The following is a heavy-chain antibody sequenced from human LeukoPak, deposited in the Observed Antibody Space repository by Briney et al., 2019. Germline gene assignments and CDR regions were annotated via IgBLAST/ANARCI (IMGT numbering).Heavy chain of an antibody. CDR1: GFTFSSYG. CDR3: AYGEQQLVLYY. Sequence: GGSLRLSCAAAGFTFSSYGMHWVRQAPGKGLEWVAVISYDGSNKYYADSGKGRFTISRDNSKNTLYLQMNSLRAEDTAVYYCAYGEQQLVLYYWGQGTLVTVSS. J-gene: IGHJ4*02. V-gene: IGHV3-30*03. D-gene: IGHD6-13*01. CDR2: ISYDGSNK.